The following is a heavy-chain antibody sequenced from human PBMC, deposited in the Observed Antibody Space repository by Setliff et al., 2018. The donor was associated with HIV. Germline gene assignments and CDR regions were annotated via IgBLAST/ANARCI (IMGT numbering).Heavy chain of an antibody. CDR3: ARQDRYCTSTDCYRYFNY. V-gene: IGHV4-4*09. CDR1: GGSISTYY. D-gene: IGHD2-2*02. J-gene: IGHJ4*02. Sequence: SETLSLTCTVSGGSISTYYWSWIRQPPGKGLEWIGYIYTSGSTNYNPSLKSRVTISLDTSQNQFSLKLSSVTAADTAVYFCARQDRYCTSTDCYRYFNYWGQGTLVTVSS. CDR2: IYTSGST.